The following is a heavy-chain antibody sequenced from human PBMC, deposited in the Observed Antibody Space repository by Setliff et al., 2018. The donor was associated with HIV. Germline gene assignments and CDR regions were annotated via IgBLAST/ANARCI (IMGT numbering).Heavy chain of an antibody. CDR2: IWYDGGSK. CDR3: ARDPGYTSGWYVVQGVFDI. Sequence: GGSLRLSCAASGFTFSSYGMHWVRQAPGKGLEWVAVIWYDGGSKYYADSVKGRFIISRDSSKNTLYLQMNSLRIEDSGAYYCARDPGYTSGWYVVQGVFDIWGQGAMVTVSS. CDR1: GFTFSSYG. V-gene: IGHV3-33*08. D-gene: IGHD6-19*01. J-gene: IGHJ3*02.